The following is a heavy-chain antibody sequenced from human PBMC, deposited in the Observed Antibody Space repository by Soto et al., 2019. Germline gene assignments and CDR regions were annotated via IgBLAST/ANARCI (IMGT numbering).Heavy chain of an antibody. CDR3: VRDGTKTLRDWFDP. D-gene: IGHD1-1*01. V-gene: IGHV4-4*07. Sequence: SETLSLTCTVSGASISGFYWSWIRKSAGKGLEWIGRIYATGTTDYNPSLKSRVMMSVDTSKKQFSLKLRSVSAADTAVYYCVRDGTKTLRDWFDPWGQGXSVTVYS. J-gene: IGHJ5*02. CDR1: GASISGFY. CDR2: IYATGTT.